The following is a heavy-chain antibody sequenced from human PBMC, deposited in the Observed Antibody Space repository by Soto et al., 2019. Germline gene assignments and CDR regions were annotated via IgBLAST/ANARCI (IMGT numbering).Heavy chain of an antibody. V-gene: IGHV4-34*01. CDR2: INHTGST. Sequence: SETLSLTCAVYGGYFSGYYWSWIRQSPGKGLEWIGEINHTGSTNYNPSLKSRVTISVDTSKNQFSLKLSSATAADTAVYYCARTAAYSSGWVNAFDIWGQGTMVTVSS. J-gene: IGHJ3*02. D-gene: IGHD6-19*01. CDR1: GGYFSGYY. CDR3: ARTAAYSSGWVNAFDI.